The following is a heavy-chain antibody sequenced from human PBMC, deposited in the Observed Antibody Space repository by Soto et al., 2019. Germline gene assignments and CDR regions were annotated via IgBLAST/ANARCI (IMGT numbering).Heavy chain of an antibody. CDR1: GYTFTSYA. CDR2: SSAYNGNT. V-gene: IGHV1-18*01. Sequence: QVQLVQSGAEVKKPGASVKVSCKASGYTFTSYAISWVRQAPGQGLEWMGWSSAYNGNTNYAQKLQGSVTMTTDTSTTTAYLEMRSLRSEDTAVYSCARSGPAAGYWGQGTLVTVSS. D-gene: IGHD2-15*01. CDR3: ARSGPAAGY. J-gene: IGHJ4*02.